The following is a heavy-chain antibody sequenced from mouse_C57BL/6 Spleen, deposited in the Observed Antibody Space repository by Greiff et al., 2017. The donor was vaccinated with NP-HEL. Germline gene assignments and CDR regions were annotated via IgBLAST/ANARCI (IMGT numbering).Heavy chain of an antibody. V-gene: IGHV1-64*01. CDR1: GYTFTSYW. D-gene: IGHD2-5*01. J-gene: IGHJ4*01. CDR3: ARSPFYYSNYEDAMDY. CDR2: IHPNSGST. Sequence: QVQLQQPGAELVKPGASVKLSCKASGYTFTSYWMHWVKQRPGQGLEWIGMIHPNSGSTNYNEKFKSKATLTVDKSSSTAYMQLSSLTSEDSAVYYCARSPFYYSNYEDAMDYWGQGTSVTVSS.